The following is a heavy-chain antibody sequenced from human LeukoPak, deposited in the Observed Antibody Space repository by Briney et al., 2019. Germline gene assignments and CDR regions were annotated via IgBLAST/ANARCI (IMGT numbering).Heavy chain of an antibody. CDR2: ISGSSGII. D-gene: IGHD2-2*01. V-gene: IGHV3-48*01. J-gene: IGHJ3*01. Sequence: PGGSLRLSCAASGFTFNTYTMNWVRQAPGKGLEWVSYISGSSGIIDYADSVRGRFTISRDNAKNSLYLQMNSLRAEDTAVYYRARAEDCSSTTCPRAFDVWGQGTMVTVSS. CDR3: ARAEDCSSTTCPRAFDV. CDR1: GFTFNTYT.